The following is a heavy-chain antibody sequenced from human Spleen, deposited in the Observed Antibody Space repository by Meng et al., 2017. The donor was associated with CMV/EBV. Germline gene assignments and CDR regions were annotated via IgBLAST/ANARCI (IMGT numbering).Heavy chain of an antibody. Sequence: GGSLRLSCAASGFMFSSYTMNWVRQAPGKGLEWVSSISSRSNYIYYGDSLKGRFTISRDNAKNSLYLQMNSLRAEDTAVYYCARDRSSGWYMYYFDYWGQGTLVTVSS. V-gene: IGHV3-21*01. CDR1: GFMFSSYT. CDR2: ISSRSNYI. D-gene: IGHD6-19*01. J-gene: IGHJ4*02. CDR3: ARDRSSGWYMYYFDY.